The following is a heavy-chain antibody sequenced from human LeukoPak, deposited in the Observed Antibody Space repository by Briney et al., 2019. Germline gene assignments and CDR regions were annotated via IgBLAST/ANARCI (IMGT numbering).Heavy chain of an antibody. CDR1: GFTFSSYG. V-gene: IGHV3-30*02. D-gene: IGHD1/OR15-1a*01. CDR3: ARPHNNSLDNAFDI. Sequence: GGSLRLSCAASGFTFSSYGMHWVRQAPGKGLEWVAFIRYDGSNKYYADSVKGRFTISRDNSKNTLYLQMNSLRAEDTAVYYCARPHNNSLDNAFDIWGQGTRVTVSS. J-gene: IGHJ3*02. CDR2: IRYDGSNK.